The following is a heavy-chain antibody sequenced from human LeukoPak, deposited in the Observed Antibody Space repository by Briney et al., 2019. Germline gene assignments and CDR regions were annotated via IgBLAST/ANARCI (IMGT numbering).Heavy chain of an antibody. D-gene: IGHD2-2*01. CDR1: GGTFSSYS. J-gene: IGHJ6*02. CDR3: ARDHFGVPASYHYYYGMDV. V-gene: IGHV1-69*01. Sequence: SVKVSCKASGGTFSSYSISWVRQAPGQGLEWMGGIIPVFDTADYAQKFQGRVTITADESTSTAYMELSSLRSEDTAVYYCARDHFGVPASYHYYYGMDVWGQGTTVTVSS. CDR2: IIPVFDTA.